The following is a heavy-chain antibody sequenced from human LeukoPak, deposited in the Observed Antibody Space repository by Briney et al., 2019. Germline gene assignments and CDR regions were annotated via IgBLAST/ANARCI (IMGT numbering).Heavy chain of an antibody. J-gene: IGHJ4*02. CDR3: ARLDPLFYGSGIDY. CDR1: GFTFSTYG. CDR2: IQYDGNNK. V-gene: IGHV3-30*02. Sequence: GGSLRLSCAASGFTFSTYGMHWVRQAPGKGLEWVTFIQYDGNNKYYADSVKGRFTVSRDNSRNTLYLQMNGLRAEDTAVYYCARLDPLFYGSGIDYWGQGTLVTVSS. D-gene: IGHD3-10*01.